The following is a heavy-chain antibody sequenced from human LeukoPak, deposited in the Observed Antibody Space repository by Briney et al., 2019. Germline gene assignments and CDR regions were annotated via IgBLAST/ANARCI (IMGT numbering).Heavy chain of an antibody. D-gene: IGHD3-22*01. CDR3: ARAGSSGYYYFSFGSSGGFFDY. Sequence: LPGGSLRLSCAASGFTFSSYAMHWVRQAPGKGLEWVAVISYDGSNKYYADSVKGRFTISRDNSKNTLYLQMNSLRAEDTAVYYCARAGSSGYYYFSFGSSGGFFDYWGQGTLVTVSS. V-gene: IGHV3-30-3*01. CDR2: ISYDGSNK. CDR1: GFTFSSYA. J-gene: IGHJ4*02.